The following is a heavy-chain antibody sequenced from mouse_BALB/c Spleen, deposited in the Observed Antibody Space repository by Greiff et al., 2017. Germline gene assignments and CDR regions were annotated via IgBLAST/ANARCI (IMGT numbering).Heavy chain of an antibody. J-gene: IGHJ3*01. Sequence: EVQLVESGGGLVQPGGSRKLSCAASGFTFSSFGMHWVRQAPEKGLEWVAYISSGSSTIYYADTVKGRFTISRDNPKNTLFLQMTSLRSEDTAMYYCARRNYDYAWFAYWGQGTLVTVSA. CDR3: ARRNYDYAWFAY. D-gene: IGHD2-4*01. V-gene: IGHV5-17*02. CDR2: ISSGSSTI. CDR1: GFTFSSFG.